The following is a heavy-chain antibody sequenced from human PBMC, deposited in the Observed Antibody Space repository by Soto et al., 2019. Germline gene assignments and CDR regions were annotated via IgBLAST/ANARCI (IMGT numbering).Heavy chain of an antibody. V-gene: IGHV3-20*04. CDR2: INWNGGST. Sequence: GGSLRLSCAASGFTFDDYGMSWVRQAPGKGLEWVSGINWNGGSTGYADSVKGRFTISRDNAKNSLYLQMNSLRAEDTALYYCARENYYDSSGPIFDYWGQGTLVTVSS. CDR1: GFTFDDYG. J-gene: IGHJ4*02. D-gene: IGHD3-22*01. CDR3: ARENYYDSSGPIFDY.